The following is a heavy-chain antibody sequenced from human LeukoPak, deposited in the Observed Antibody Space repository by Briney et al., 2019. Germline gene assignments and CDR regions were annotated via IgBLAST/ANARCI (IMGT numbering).Heavy chain of an antibody. CDR3: ARASGGYCSSTSCYEWAAFGP. J-gene: IGHJ5*02. CDR1: GGSISSYY. D-gene: IGHD2-2*01. CDR2: IYTSGST. V-gene: IGHV4-4*07. Sequence: SETLSLTCTVSGGSISSYYWSWIRQPAGKGLEWIGRIYTSGSTNYNPSLKSRVTMSVDTSKNQFSLKLSSVAAADTAVYYCARASGGYCSSTSCYEWAAFGPWGQGTLVTVSS.